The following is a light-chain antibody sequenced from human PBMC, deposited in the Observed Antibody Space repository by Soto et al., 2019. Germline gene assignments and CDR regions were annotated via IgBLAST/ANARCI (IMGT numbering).Light chain of an antibody. CDR2: DVS. V-gene: IGLV2-14*02. J-gene: IGLJ1*01. CDR3: SSFLSTTAYV. CDR1: SSVVGSHDL. Sequence: ALTQPSFVSGSPGQSIAFSCTTTSSVVGSHDLVSWYQQQSGKVRNLIIYDVSSRPSGVSNHFSGCKSGNTASLIISVLQAEDEADYYCSSFLSTTAYVFGTGTKVTVL.